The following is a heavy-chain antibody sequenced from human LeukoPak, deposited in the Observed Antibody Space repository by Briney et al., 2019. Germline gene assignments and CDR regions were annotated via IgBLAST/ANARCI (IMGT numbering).Heavy chain of an antibody. Sequence: GGSLRLSCAASGFTFSSYGMHWVRQAPGKGLEWVAAISYGGSNRYYADSVKGRFAISRDDSKNTLYLEMNSLRPEDTALYYCAKDERVYGTNAGTLLDYWGQGTLVSVSS. CDR1: GFTFSSYG. CDR2: ISYGGSNR. J-gene: IGHJ4*02. CDR3: AKDERVYGTNAGTLLDY. D-gene: IGHD4/OR15-4a*01. V-gene: IGHV3-30*19.